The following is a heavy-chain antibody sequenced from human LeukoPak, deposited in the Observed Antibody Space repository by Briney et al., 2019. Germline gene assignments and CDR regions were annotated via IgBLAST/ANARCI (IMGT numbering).Heavy chain of an antibody. CDR3: ARRAVGAYFDY. V-gene: IGHV4-34*01. CDR1: GGSFSGYY. J-gene: IGHJ4*02. D-gene: IGHD1-26*01. CDR2: INHSGST. Sequence: PSETPSLTCAVYGGSFSGYYWSWIRQPPGKGLEWIGEINHSGSTNYNPSLKSRVTISVDTSKNQFSLKLSSVTAADTAVYYCARRAVGAYFDYWGQGTLVTVSS.